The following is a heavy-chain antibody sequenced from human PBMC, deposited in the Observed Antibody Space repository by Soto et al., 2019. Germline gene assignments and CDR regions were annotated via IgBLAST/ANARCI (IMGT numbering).Heavy chain of an antibody. V-gene: IGHV4-34*01. CDR1: GGSFSGYY. D-gene: IGHD3-10*01. J-gene: IGHJ6*02. Sequence: SETLSLTCAVYGGSFSGYYWSWIRQPPGKGLEWIGEINHSGSTNYNPSLKSRVTISVDTSKNQFSLKLSSVTAADTAVYYCARQPRGKIGEPIHYYGMDVWGQGTTVTVSS. CDR2: INHSGST. CDR3: ARQPRGKIGEPIHYYGMDV.